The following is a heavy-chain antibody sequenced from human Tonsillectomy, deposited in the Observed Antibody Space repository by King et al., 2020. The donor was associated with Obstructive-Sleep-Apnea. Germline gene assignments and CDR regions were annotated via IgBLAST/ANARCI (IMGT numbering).Heavy chain of an antibody. CDR3: AGDKISGYGLFDY. J-gene: IGHJ4*02. CDR1: GYTFTGYY. CDR2: INPNSGGT. Sequence: QLVQSGTEVKKPGASVKVSCKASGYTFTGYYIHWVRQAPGQGLEWMGRINPNSGGTNYAQKFQGWVTMTRDTSISTAYMELSRLRSDDTAVYYCAGDKISGYGLFDYWGQGTLVTVSS. V-gene: IGHV1-2*04. D-gene: IGHD6-25*01.